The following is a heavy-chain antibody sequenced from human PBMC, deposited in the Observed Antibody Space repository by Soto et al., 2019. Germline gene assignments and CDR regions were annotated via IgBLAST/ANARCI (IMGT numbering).Heavy chain of an antibody. CDR3: AHRGNYYDSSGYYCDY. CDR1: GFSLSTSGVG. D-gene: IGHD3-22*01. Sequence: QITLKESGPTLVKAIQTLTLTCTFSGFSLSTSGVGVGWIRQAPGQALEWLALIYLDDDKRYSPSLKSRLTITKDTAKTRVVLTRTNMDPVDTATYYCAHRGNYYDSSGYYCDYWGQGTLLTVSS. V-gene: IGHV2-5*02. J-gene: IGHJ4*02. CDR2: IYLDDDK.